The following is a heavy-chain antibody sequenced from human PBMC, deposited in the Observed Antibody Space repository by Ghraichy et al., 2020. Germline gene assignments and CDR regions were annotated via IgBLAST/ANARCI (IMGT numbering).Heavy chain of an antibody. J-gene: IGHJ3*02. CDR3: ARFPLYSYGVSDGFDI. V-gene: IGHV4-39*01. CDR2: IYYTGST. CDR1: GGSISSSSYY. Sequence: SETLSLTCTVSGGSISSSSYYWGWIRQPPGKGLDWIGSIYYTGSTYYHPSLKSRVTISVDTSKNQFSLKLSSVTAADTAVYYCARFPLYSYGVSDGFDIWGQGTMVTVSS. D-gene: IGHD5-18*01.